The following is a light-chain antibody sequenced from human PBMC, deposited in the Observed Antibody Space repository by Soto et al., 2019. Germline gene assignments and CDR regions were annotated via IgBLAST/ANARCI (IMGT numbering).Light chain of an antibody. CDR3: QQYNSYRWT. Sequence: DIKMNQSPSTLSASVGDRVTITCRASQSISIWLSWYQQKPGKAPKLLIYDASSLESGVPPRFSGSGSGTEFTLTISSLQPDDFATYYCQQYNSYRWTFGQGTKVDI. J-gene: IGKJ1*01. V-gene: IGKV1-5*01. CDR2: DAS. CDR1: QSISIW.